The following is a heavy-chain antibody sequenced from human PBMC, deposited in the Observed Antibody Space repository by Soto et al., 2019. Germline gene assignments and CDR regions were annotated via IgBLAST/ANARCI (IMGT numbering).Heavy chain of an antibody. CDR2: IFPSVTT. CDR1: GGSLKSTTYA. J-gene: IGHJ4*02. Sequence: PSESVYLTRGVSGGSLKSTTYAWNWNQQPPGNGLEWIGYIFPSVTTYYNPSLKSRVTISIDVSKNQFSLSLRSLTAADTAVYYCARSREFDYWSQGTLVTVSS. V-gene: IGHV4-30-2*01. CDR3: ARSREFDY.